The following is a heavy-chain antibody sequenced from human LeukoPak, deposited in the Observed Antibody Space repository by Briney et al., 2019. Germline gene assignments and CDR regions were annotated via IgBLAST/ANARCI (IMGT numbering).Heavy chain of an antibody. D-gene: IGHD1-26*01. V-gene: IGHV3-23*01. CDR1: GFTFSSYA. J-gene: IGHJ4*02. CDR2: ISGSGGST. Sequence: GGSLRLSCAASGFTFSSYAMGWVRQAPGKGLEWVSAISGSGGSTYYADSVKGRFTISRDNSKNTLYPQMNSLRAEDTAVYYCARSPGRLYFDYWGQGTLVTVSS. CDR3: ARSPGRLYFDY.